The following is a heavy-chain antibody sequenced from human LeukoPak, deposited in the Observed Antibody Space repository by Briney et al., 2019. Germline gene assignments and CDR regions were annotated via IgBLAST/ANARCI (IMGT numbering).Heavy chain of an antibody. CDR2: INPNSGGT. V-gene: IGHV1-2*02. Sequence: ASVKVSCKASGYTFTGYYMHWVRQAPGQGLEWMGWINPNSGGTNYAQKFQGRVTMTRDTSISTAYMELSRLRSDDTAVYYCARGYVVVVAATVPYYGMDVWGQGTTVTVSS. D-gene: IGHD2-15*01. CDR3: ARGYVVVVAATVPYYGMDV. J-gene: IGHJ6*02. CDR1: GYTFTGYY.